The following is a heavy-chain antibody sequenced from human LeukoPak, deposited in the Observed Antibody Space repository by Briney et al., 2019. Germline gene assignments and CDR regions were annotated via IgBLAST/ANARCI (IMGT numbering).Heavy chain of an antibody. CDR1: GDSLGSYY. D-gene: IGHD5-18*01. V-gene: IGHV4-59*08. CDR2: IYYSGST. Sequence: SETLSLSCTLSGDSLGSYYWSWIRPPPGKGLEWIGFIYYSGSTNYNPSLKSRGTIPVGTSNTQFSLRLRSVTAADTAVYYCERHLRGYSYGPFDSWGQGALVTVSS. CDR3: ERHLRGYSYGPFDS. J-gene: IGHJ4*02.